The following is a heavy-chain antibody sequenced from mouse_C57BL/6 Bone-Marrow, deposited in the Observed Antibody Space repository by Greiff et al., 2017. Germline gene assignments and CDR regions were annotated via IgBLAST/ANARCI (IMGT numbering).Heavy chain of an antibody. Sequence: VQLVESGAELVKPGASVKLSCKASGYTFTEYTIHWVKQRSGQGLEWIGWFYPGSGSIKYNEKFKDKATLTADKSSSTVYMELSRLTSEDSAVYFCARHEDRYYYGSSYFDYWGQGTTLTVSS. CDR3: ARHEDRYYYGSSYFDY. CDR1: GYTFTEYT. V-gene: IGHV1-62-2*01. CDR2: FYPGSGSI. J-gene: IGHJ2*01. D-gene: IGHD1-1*01.